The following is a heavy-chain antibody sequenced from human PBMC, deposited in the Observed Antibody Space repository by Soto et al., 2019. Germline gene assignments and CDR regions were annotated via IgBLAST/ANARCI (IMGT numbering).Heavy chain of an antibody. CDR1: GFTFSSYA. CDR2: ISYDGSNK. Sequence: QVQLVESGGGVVQPGRSLRLSCAASGFTFSSYAMHWVRQAPGKGLEWVAVISYDGSNKYYADSVKGRFTISRDNSKNTVYLQMNSLGAEDTAVYYCARDRAAHYYGSGPFDPWGQGTLVTVSS. CDR3: ARDRAAHYYGSGPFDP. D-gene: IGHD3-10*01. J-gene: IGHJ5*02. V-gene: IGHV3-30-3*01.